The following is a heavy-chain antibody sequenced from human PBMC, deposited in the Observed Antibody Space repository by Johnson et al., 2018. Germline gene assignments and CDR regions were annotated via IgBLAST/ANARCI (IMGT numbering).Heavy chain of an antibody. Sequence: QPGRSLRLSCAASGFTFEDFAMHWIRQSPGKGLEWVSSINWNSGRIAYADSVKGRFTISRDNAKRSLYLRMNSLTPEDTALYFCAKDAGYSSSLRDAFDIWGQGTMVTVSA. V-gene: IGHV3-9*01. CDR1: GFTFEDFA. D-gene: IGHD6-6*01. CDR3: AKDAGYSSSLRDAFDI. J-gene: IGHJ3*02. CDR2: INWNSGRI.